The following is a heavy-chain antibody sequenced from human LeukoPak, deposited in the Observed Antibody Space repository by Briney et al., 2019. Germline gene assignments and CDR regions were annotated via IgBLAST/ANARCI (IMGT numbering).Heavy chain of an antibody. Sequence: ASVKVSCKASGYTFTGYYMHWLRQAPGQGLQWMGWINPNSGCTNYAQKFQGRVTMTRDTSISTAYMELTRLRSDDTAVYSCARGYSSSSQDFDYWGQGTLVTVSS. J-gene: IGHJ4*02. V-gene: IGHV1-2*02. D-gene: IGHD6-6*01. CDR2: INPNSGCT. CDR1: GYTFTGYY. CDR3: ARGYSSSSQDFDY.